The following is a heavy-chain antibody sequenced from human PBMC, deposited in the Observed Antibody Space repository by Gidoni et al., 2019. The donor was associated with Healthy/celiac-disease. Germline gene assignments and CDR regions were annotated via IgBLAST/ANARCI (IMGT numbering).Heavy chain of an antibody. D-gene: IGHD3-10*01. V-gene: IGHV4-34*01. J-gene: IGHJ4*02. Sequence: QVQLQQWGAGLLKPSETLSLTCAVYGGSFSGYYWSWIRQPPGKGLEWIGEINHSGSTNYNPSLKSRVTISVDTAKNQFSLKLSSVTAADTAVYYCARGGELLWFGELFILDYWGQGTLVTVSS. CDR3: ARGGELLWFGELFILDY. CDR1: GGSFSGYY. CDR2: INHSGST.